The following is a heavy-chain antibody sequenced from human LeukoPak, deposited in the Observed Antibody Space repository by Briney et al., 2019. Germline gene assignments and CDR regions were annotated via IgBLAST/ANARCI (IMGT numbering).Heavy chain of an antibody. Sequence: SETLSLTCTVSGGSISSYYWSWIRQPPGKGLGWIGYIYYSGSTNYNPSLKSRVTISVDTSKNQFSLKLSSVTAADTAVYYCARGATPYYYYYMDVWGKGTTVTVSS. J-gene: IGHJ6*03. V-gene: IGHV4-59*01. D-gene: IGHD1-26*01. CDR3: ARGATPYYYYYMDV. CDR2: IYYSGST. CDR1: GGSISSYY.